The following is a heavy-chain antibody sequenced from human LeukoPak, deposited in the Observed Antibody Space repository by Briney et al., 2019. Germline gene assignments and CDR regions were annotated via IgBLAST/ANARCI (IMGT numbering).Heavy chain of an antibody. Sequence: ASVKVSCKASGYSFDRYGIGWVRQAPGQGLEWMGWISAYNGNTNYAQKLQGRVTMTTDTSTSTAYMELRSLRSDDTAVYYCARAFYGDYWGQGTLVTVSS. V-gene: IGHV1-18*01. CDR2: ISAYNGNT. CDR3: ARAFYGDY. CDR1: GYSFDRYG. J-gene: IGHJ4*02. D-gene: IGHD4-17*01.